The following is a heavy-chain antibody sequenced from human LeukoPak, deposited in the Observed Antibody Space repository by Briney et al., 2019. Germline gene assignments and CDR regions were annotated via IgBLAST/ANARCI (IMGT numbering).Heavy chain of an antibody. CDR1: GFIFSSSA. CDR2: IIVGSGNT. J-gene: IGHJ4*02. Sequence: SVNVSCKASGFIFSSSAMQWVRQARGQRLEWIGWIIVGSGNTNYAQNFQERVTITRDMSTSTAYMELSSLRSEDTAVYYCVTDCYGNCLHWAQGPLVTVSS. D-gene: IGHD4-11*01. V-gene: IGHV1-58*02. CDR3: VTDCYGNCLH.